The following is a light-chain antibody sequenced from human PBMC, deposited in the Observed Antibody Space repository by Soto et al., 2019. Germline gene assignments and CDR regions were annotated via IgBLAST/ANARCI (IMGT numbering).Light chain of an antibody. CDR3: QQYGNSRT. Sequence: EIVLTQSPGTLSLSPGERATLSCRASQSVSSSYLAWYQQKPGQAPRHLIYGASSRATGIPDRFSGSGSGTDFTLTISRLEPEDCAVYYCQQYGNSRTFGQGTKVEIK. J-gene: IGKJ1*01. CDR1: QSVSSSY. CDR2: GAS. V-gene: IGKV3-20*01.